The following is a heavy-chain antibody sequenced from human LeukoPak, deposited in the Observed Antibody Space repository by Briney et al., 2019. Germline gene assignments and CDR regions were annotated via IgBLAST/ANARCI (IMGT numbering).Heavy chain of an antibody. CDR2: ISWNSGSI. CDR3: ARDHNY. CDR1: GFTFDDYA. V-gene: IGHV3-9*01. J-gene: IGHJ4*02. Sequence: PGRSLRLSCAASGFTFDDYAMHWVRQAPGKGLEWVSGISWNSGSIGYADSVKGRFTISRDNAKNSLYLQMNSLRAEDTAVYYCARDHNYWGQGTLVTVSS.